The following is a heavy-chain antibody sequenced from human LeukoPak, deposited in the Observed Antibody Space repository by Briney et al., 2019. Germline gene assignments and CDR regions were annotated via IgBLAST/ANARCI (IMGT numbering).Heavy chain of an antibody. D-gene: IGHD3-22*01. V-gene: IGHV3-74*01. CDR3: ARDKEETYYYDSSGYYF. J-gene: IGHJ4*02. CDR2: FNSEGSST. Sequence: GGSLRLSCAASGFTFCSYWMHWVRQAPGKGLGWVSRFNSEGSSTSSADSVKGRFTISRDNAKNTLYLQMNSLRAEDTAVYYCARDKEETYYYDSSGYYFWGQGTPVTVSS. CDR1: GFTFCSYW.